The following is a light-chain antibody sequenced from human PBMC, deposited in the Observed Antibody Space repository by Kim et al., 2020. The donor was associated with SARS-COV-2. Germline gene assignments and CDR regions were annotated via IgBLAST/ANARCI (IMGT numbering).Light chain of an antibody. CDR1: QSVSSN. V-gene: IGKV3-15*01. J-gene: IGKJ1*01. Sequence: SVSPGESATLSCRASQSVSSNLAWYQQKPGQAPRLLIYGASTRATGTPARFSGSGSGTEFTLTISSLQSEDFAVYYCQQYNNWWTFGQGTKVDIK. CDR2: GAS. CDR3: QQYNNWWT.